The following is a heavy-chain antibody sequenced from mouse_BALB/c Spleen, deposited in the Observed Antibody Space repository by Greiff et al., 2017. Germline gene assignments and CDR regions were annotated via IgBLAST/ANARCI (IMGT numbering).Heavy chain of an antibody. CDR3: ARRGYGNPAWFAY. V-gene: IGHV5-6*01. Sequence: EVQLVESGGDLVKPGGSLKLSCAASGFTFSSYGMSWVRQTPDKRLEWVATISSGGSYTYYPDSVKGRFTISRDNAKNTLYLQMSSLKSEDTAMYYCARRGYGNPAWFAYWGQGTLVTVSA. D-gene: IGHD2-1*01. CDR1: GFTFSSYG. CDR2: ISSGGSYT. J-gene: IGHJ3*01.